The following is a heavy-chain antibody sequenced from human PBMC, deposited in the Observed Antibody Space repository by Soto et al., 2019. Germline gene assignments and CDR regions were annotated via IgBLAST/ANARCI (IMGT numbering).Heavy chain of an antibody. CDR1: PTTWSRYC. V-gene: IGHV3-7*03. D-gene: IGHD2-15*01. J-gene: IGHJ6*02. CDR2: IKEAASEK. Sequence: GRTLRRPWAPAPTTWSRYCMSRDHKEPGQRLEGVANIKEAASEKYYLDSVKGRFRISRDNAKNSLHLQMNSLRAEDTVVYYCARDGVPVVASSSNFYYGMDVWGQGTTVTVSS. CDR3: ARDGVPVVASSSNFYYGMDV.